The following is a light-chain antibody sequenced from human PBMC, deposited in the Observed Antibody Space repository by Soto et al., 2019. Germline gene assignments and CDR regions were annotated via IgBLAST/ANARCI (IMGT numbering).Light chain of an antibody. CDR1: SGYVGLYDF. V-gene: IGLV2-14*01. CDR2: EVS. Sequence: HSALTQPASVSGSPGQSITISCTGTSGYVGLYDFVSWYQHHPGKAPKLLIFEVSYRPSGVSSRFSGSKFGNTASLTISGLQAEDEADYYCNSYTRFSTYVFGTGTKSPS. J-gene: IGLJ1*01. CDR3: NSYTRFSTYV.